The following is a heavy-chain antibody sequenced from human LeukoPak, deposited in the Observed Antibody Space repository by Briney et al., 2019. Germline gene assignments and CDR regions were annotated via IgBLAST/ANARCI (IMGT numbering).Heavy chain of an antibody. D-gene: IGHD2-2*03. CDR3: ARGGYCSSTSCLPFWANYWFDP. J-gene: IGHJ5*02. V-gene: IGHV1-69*13. CDR1: GGTFSSYA. CDR2: IIPIFGTA. Sequence: SVKVSCKASGGTFSSYAISWVRQAPGQGLEWMGGIIPIFGTANYAQKFQGRVTITADESTSTAYMELSSLRSEDTAVYYCARGGYCSSTSCLPFWANYWFDPWGQGTLVTVSS.